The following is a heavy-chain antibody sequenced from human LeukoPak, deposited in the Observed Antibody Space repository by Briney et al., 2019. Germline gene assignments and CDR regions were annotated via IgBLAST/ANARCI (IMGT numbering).Heavy chain of an antibody. CDR3: ARERGDDYNYGYFDY. V-gene: IGHV3-48*03. Sequence: PGGSLRLSCAASGFTFSDYEMNWVRQAPGKGLEWLSHISISGTTIHYADSVKGRFTISRDNAKNSLCLQMNSLRAEDTAVYYCARERGDDYNYGYFDYWGQGTLVTVSS. D-gene: IGHD5-24*01. CDR1: GFTFSDYE. CDR2: ISISGTTI. J-gene: IGHJ4*02.